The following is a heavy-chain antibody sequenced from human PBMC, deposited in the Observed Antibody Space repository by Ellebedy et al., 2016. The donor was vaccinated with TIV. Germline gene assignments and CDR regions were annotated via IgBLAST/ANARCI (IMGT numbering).Heavy chain of an antibody. J-gene: IGHJ4*02. V-gene: IGHV3-23*01. Sequence: GESLKISCAAVGFNFRTYAMSWVRQAPGRGLEWVAAISGSGDDTYYLDSVKGRFIISRDNSKSTVNLQLNSLRAEDTAVYYCAKDRIRIAAPGAFDSWGQGALVTVSS. D-gene: IGHD6-13*01. CDR3: AKDRIRIAAPGAFDS. CDR2: ISGSGDDT. CDR1: GFNFRTYA.